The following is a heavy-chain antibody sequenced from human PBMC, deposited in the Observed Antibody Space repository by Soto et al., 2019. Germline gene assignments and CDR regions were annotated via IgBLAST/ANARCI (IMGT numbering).Heavy chain of an antibody. Sequence: QVQLVQSGAEAKKPGASVKVSCKASGYTFTSYDINWVRHATGQGLEWMGWMNPNSGNTAYAQKFQGRVTMTRNTSISTSYMEQSSLRSADTAVYYCAREALFRMDVRGRGATVTVSS. CDR2: MNPNSGNT. V-gene: IGHV1-8*01. J-gene: IGHJ6*02. CDR3: AREALFRMDV. CDR1: GYTFTSYD. D-gene: IGHD3-10*02.